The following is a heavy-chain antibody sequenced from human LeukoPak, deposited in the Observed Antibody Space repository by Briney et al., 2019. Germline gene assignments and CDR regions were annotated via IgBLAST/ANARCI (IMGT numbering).Heavy chain of an antibody. CDR3: AKARSMRNGMDV. V-gene: IGHV3-23*01. CDR1: GFTFSNYA. D-gene: IGHD2/OR15-2a*01. CDR2: ISGSGAGT. J-gene: IGHJ6*02. Sequence: QAGGSLRLSCAASGFTFSNYAMSWVRQAPGKGLEWVLGISGSGAGTYYEDSVKGRFTISRDNSKNTLYLQMNSLRAEDTAVYYCAKARSMRNGMDVWGQGTTVTVSS.